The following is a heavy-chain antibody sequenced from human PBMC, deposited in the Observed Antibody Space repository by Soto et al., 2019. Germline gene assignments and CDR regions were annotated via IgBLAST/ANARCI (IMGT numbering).Heavy chain of an antibody. CDR1: GYTFISYG. V-gene: IGHV1-18*04. CDR2: MGALTGKA. Sequence: ASVKVSCKASGYTFISYGMRWVGQGPGKGREWGGGMGALTGKADYAQIFQDRVTMTTDTSTSTAYMELRSLRSDDTAVYYCARDQRYYGSGYYYSDSWGQGTLVTVSS. CDR3: ARDQRYYGSGYYYSDS. J-gene: IGHJ1*01. D-gene: IGHD3-10*01.